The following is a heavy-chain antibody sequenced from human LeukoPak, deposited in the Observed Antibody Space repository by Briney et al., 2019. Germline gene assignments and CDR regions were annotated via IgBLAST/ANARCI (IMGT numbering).Heavy chain of an antibody. Sequence: SETLSLTCTVSGGSVSSGSYYWSWIRQPPGKGLEWLGYIYYSGSTNYNPSLKSRVTISVDTSKNQFSLKLSSVTAADTAVYCCATSNNYDILTGYLYYFDYWGQGTLVTVSS. J-gene: IGHJ4*02. CDR1: GGSVSSGSYY. V-gene: IGHV4-61*01. CDR3: ATSNNYDILTGYLYYFDY. D-gene: IGHD3-9*01. CDR2: IYYSGST.